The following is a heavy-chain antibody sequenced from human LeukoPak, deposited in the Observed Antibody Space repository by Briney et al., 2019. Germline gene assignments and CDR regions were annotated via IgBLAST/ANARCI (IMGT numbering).Heavy chain of an antibody. CDR3: ARGKQWLVSFDY. CDR2: IYTSGGT. J-gene: IGHJ4*02. Sequence: PSENLSLTCTVSGGSMSSTSYYWSWIRQPAGRGLEWIGRIYTSGGTNFNPSLKSRVTISVDTSKNQFSLKLSSVTAADTAVYYCARGKQWLVSFDYWGQGTLVTVSS. CDR1: GGSMSSTSYY. V-gene: IGHV4-61*02. D-gene: IGHD6-19*01.